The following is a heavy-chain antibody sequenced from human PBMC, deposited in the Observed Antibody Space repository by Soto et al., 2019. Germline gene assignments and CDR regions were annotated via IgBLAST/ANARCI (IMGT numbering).Heavy chain of an antibody. Sequence: EVQLVESGGGLVQPGGSLRLSCAASGFTFRDHWMHWVRRAPGKGLVWVSRINSDGSTTTYADSVKGRFTISRDNAKSTLYLQLNSLRAEDTALYYCARGYSSGPDYWGQGTLDTVSS. CDR1: GFTFRDHW. D-gene: IGHD6-19*01. CDR3: ARGYSSGPDY. J-gene: IGHJ4*02. CDR2: INSDGSTT. V-gene: IGHV3-74*01.